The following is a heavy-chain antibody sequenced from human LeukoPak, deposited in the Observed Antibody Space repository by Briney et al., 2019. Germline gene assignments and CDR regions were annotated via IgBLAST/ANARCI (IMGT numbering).Heavy chain of an antibody. Sequence: GGSLRLSCAASGFTFSIYAMNWVRQAPGKGLEWVSVISGRGEHTYYADSVKGRFTISRDNSNNTLYLQMNSLRAEDAVVYYCARDLSGDWYFDLWGRGTLVTVSS. CDR3: ARDLSGDWYFDL. J-gene: IGHJ2*01. CDR1: GFTFSIYA. D-gene: IGHD7-27*01. CDR2: ISGRGEHT. V-gene: IGHV3-23*01.